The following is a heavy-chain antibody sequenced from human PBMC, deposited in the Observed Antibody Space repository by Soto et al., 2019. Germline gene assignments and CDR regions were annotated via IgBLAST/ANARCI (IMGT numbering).Heavy chain of an antibody. CDR1: GFTFSSYG. Sequence: GGSLRLSCAASGFTFSSYGMHWVRQAPGKGLERVAVISYDGSNKYYADSVKGRFTISRDNSKNTLYLQMNSLRAEDTAVYYCAKDDGKQWLVSRIYYGMDVWGQGTTVTVSS. D-gene: IGHD6-19*01. V-gene: IGHV3-30*18. J-gene: IGHJ6*02. CDR2: ISYDGSNK. CDR3: AKDDGKQWLVSRIYYGMDV.